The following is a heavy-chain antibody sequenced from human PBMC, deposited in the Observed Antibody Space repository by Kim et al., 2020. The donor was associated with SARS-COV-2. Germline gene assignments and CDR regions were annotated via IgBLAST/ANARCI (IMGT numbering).Heavy chain of an antibody. D-gene: IGHD3-22*01. CDR2: ISGSGGST. V-gene: IGHV3-23*01. J-gene: IGHJ4*02. CDR1: GFTFSSYA. CDR3: AKDVDYYDSSGYYDY. Sequence: GGSLRLSCAASGFTFSSYAMSWVRQAPGKGLEWVSAISGSGGSTYYADSVKGRFTISRDNSKNTLYLQMNSLRAEDTAVYYCAKDVDYYDSSGYYDYWGQGTLVTVSS.